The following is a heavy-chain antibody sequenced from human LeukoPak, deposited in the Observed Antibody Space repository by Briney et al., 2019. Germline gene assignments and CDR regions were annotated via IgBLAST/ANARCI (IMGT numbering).Heavy chain of an antibody. J-gene: IGHJ6*03. CDR1: GGSISSYY. D-gene: IGHD1-14*01. CDR3: ARDRENPKGPEVLFTGYYYMDV. V-gene: IGHV4-4*07. Sequence: SETLSLTCTVSGGSISSYYWSWIRQPAGKGLEWIGRIYTSGSTNYNPSLKSRVTMSVDTSKNQFSLKLSSVTAADTAVYYCARDRENPKGPEVLFTGYYYMDVWGKGTTVTVSS. CDR2: IYTSGST.